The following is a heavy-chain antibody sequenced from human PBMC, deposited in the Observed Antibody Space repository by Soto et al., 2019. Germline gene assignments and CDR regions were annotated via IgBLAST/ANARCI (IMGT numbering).Heavy chain of an antibody. D-gene: IGHD2-2*01. Sequence: ASVKVSCKASGYTFTSYGISWVRQAPGQGLEWMGWISAYNGNTNYAQKLQGRVTMTTDTSTSTAYMELRSLRSDDTAVYYCARDPRIVVVPAAANYDYWSQGTLVTVSS. CDR1: GYTFTSYG. CDR3: ARDPRIVVVPAAANYDY. CDR2: ISAYNGNT. V-gene: IGHV1-18*01. J-gene: IGHJ4*02.